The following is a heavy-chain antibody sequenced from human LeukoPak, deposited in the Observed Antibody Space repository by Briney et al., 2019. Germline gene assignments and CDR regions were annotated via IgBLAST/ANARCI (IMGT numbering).Heavy chain of an antibody. Sequence: KPSQTLSLTCTVSGGSISSGGYYWSWIRQHPGKGLEWIGYIYYSGSTYYIPSLKSRVTISVDTSKNQFSLKLSSVTAADTAVYYCARGTEDIVLMVYAIGYYFDYWGQGTLVTVSS. D-gene: IGHD2-8*01. CDR2: IYYSGST. CDR3: ARGTEDIVLMVYAIGYYFDY. CDR1: GGSISSGGYY. J-gene: IGHJ4*02. V-gene: IGHV4-31*03.